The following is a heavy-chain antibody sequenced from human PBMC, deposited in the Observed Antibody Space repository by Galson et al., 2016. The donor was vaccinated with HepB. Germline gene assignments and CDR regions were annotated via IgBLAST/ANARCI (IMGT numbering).Heavy chain of an antibody. CDR3: VQGSTAPAV. D-gene: IGHD1-26*01. Sequence: SLRLSCAASGFTFSDHYIDWVRQAPGKGLEVVSSISRSGDSTDYADSVKGRFTISRDNSKNTLSLQMNSLTADDTAIYYCVQGSTAPAVWGKGTTVTVSS. J-gene: IGHJ6*04. V-gene: IGHV3-23*01. CDR1: GFTFSDHY. CDR2: ISRSGDST.